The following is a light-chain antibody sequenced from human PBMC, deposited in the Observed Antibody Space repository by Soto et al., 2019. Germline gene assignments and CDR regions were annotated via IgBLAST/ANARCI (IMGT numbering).Light chain of an antibody. CDR1: QGISSW. V-gene: IGKV1-12*01. Sequence: DIQMTQSPSSVSASVGDRVTITCRASQGISSWLDWYQQKPGKAPNLLIYAASSLQSGVPSRFSGSGSGTDFDLPIRRLQPEDFATYYCQQANSFPLTFGGGTKVEIK. J-gene: IGKJ4*01. CDR3: QQANSFPLT. CDR2: AAS.